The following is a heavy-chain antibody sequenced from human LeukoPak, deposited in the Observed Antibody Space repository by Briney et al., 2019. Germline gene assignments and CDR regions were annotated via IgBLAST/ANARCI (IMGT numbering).Heavy chain of an antibody. CDR1: AYTFTTYY. V-gene: IGHV1-46*01. J-gene: IGHJ6*02. CDR3: AGDWRIALVRGVINVPGGMNV. CDR2: IYPSTGST. Sequence: ASVKVSCKSSAYTFTTYYIHWVRQAPGQGLEWIGMIYPSTGSTYYAQRFQGRVTMTRDTSTSTVYMELGSLTSDVTAVYYCAGDWRIALVRGVINVPGGMNVWGQGTTVTVSS. D-gene: IGHD3-10*01.